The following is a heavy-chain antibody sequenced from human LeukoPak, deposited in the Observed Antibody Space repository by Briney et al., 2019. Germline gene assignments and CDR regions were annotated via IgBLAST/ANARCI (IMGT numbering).Heavy chain of an antibody. CDR3: ARGGYYGSGSYSAYDYYYVDV. CDR1: GGTIGGYY. J-gene: IGHJ6*03. D-gene: IGHD3-10*01. V-gene: IGHV4-4*07. Sequence: SETLSLTCSVSGGTIGGYYWNWIRQSAGKGLEWTGRIYKSGSTNYNPSLKSRVTISIDKSNNQFSLILRSVTAADTAVYYCARGGYYGSGSYSAYDYYYVDVWGKGTTVTVAS. CDR2: IYKSGST.